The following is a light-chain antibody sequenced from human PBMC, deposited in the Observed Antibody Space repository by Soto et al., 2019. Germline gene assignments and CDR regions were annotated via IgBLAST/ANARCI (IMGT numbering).Light chain of an antibody. CDR3: SSYADTNNLV. CDR2: EVN. CDR1: SSDIGGYNF. Sequence: QSALTQPPSASGSPGQLVTISCTGTSSDIGGYNFVSWYQQHPGKAPKLMIDEVNKRPSGVPDRFSGSKSGNTASLTVSGLQAEDEADYYCSSYADTNNLVFGGGTKVTVL. V-gene: IGLV2-8*01. J-gene: IGLJ2*01.